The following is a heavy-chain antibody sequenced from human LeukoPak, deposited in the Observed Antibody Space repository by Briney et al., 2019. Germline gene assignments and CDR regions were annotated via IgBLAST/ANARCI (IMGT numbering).Heavy chain of an antibody. CDR3: ARDGGYYDTTTCYDRLDY. J-gene: IGHJ4*02. D-gene: IGHD2-2*01. Sequence: GGSLRLSCAASGFTFSTYSMTWVRQAPGKGLEWVANIKRDGSDKIHVDSVKGRFTISRDNAKNSLYLQMNSLRVEDSAVYFCARDGGYYDTTTCYDRLDYWGQGALVTVSS. V-gene: IGHV3-7*04. CDR2: IKRDGSDK. CDR1: GFTFSTYS.